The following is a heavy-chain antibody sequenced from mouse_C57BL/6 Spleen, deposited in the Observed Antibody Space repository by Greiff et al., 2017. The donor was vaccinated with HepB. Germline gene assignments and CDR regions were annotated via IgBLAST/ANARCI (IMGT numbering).Heavy chain of an antibody. D-gene: IGHD1-1*01. CDR1: GYTFTSYW. CDR2: IYPGSGST. V-gene: IGHV1-55*01. CDR3: ARDGYGSSPYYAMDY. Sequence: VKLQQPGAELVKPGASVKMSCKASGYTFTSYWITWVKQRPGQGLEWIGDIYPGSGSTNYNEKFKSKATLTVDTSSSTAYMQLSSLTSEDSAVYYCARDGYGSSPYYAMDYWGQGTSVTVSS. J-gene: IGHJ4*01.